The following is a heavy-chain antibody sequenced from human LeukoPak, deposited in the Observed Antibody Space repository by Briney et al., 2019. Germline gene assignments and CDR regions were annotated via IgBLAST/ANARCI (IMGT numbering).Heavy chain of an antibody. Sequence: GRSLRLSCAASGFTFSNYGMHWVRQAPGKGLEWVAVIWYDGSYKYYVDSVKGRFTISRDNSKNTLYLQMNSLKTEDTAVYYCTTIVVVPAAMDWGQGTLVTVSS. D-gene: IGHD2-2*01. CDR2: IWYDGSYK. CDR1: GFTFSNYG. CDR3: TTIVVVPAAMD. J-gene: IGHJ4*02. V-gene: IGHV3-33*01.